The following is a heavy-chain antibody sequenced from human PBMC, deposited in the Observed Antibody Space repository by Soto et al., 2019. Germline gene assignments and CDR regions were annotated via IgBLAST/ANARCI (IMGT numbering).Heavy chain of an antibody. D-gene: IGHD3-10*01. J-gene: IGHJ4*02. CDR2: INRNVGSA. Sequence: EVQLLDSGGGLVQPGGSLRLSCEASGFTFSSYAMSWVRQAPGKGLEWVSSINRNVGSANYADSVKGRFTISRDDSKNILSLQMNSLRAEDTAIYYCANNYYLDCWGQGTLVTVSS. CDR1: GFTFSSYA. CDR3: ANNYYLDC. V-gene: IGHV3-23*01.